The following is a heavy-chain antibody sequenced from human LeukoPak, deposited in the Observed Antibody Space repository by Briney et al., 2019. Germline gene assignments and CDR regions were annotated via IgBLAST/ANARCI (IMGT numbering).Heavy chain of an antibody. D-gene: IGHD3-9*01. CDR1: GYTFTSYY. Sequence: GASVKVSCKASGYTFTSYYMHWVRQAPGQGLEWMGWISAYNGNTNYAQKLQGRVTMTTDTSTSTAYMELRSLRSDDTAVYYCARDPKEYYDILTGYTGFDPWGQGTLVTVSS. CDR2: ISAYNGNT. CDR3: ARDPKEYYDILTGYTGFDP. V-gene: IGHV1-18*04. J-gene: IGHJ5*02.